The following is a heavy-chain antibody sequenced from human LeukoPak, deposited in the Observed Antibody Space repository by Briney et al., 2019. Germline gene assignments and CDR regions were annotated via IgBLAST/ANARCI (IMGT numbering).Heavy chain of an antibody. CDR2: IYYSGST. CDR1: GGSISSYY. Sequence: SETLSLTCTVSGGSISSYYWSWIRQPPGKGLEGIGDIYYSGSTNYNPSPKSRVTVSADTSKNPFSLKLSSVTAADTAVYYCARHSYYYDSSGYSGLWVYYYYGMDVWGQGTTVTVSS. V-gene: IGHV4-59*08. CDR3: ARHSYYYDSSGYSGLWVYYYYGMDV. D-gene: IGHD3-22*01. J-gene: IGHJ6*02.